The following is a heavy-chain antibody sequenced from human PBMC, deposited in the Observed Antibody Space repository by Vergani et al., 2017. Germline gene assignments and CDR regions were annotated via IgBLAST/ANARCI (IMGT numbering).Heavy chain of an antibody. J-gene: IGHJ4*02. CDR1: GFTFSACP. V-gene: IGHV3-23*04. CDR3: ARLSYDTTPYLQGGYDC. D-gene: IGHD3-22*01. Sequence: EVRLVESGGGLIPPGRSLRLSCAGSGFTFSACPMTWVRQAPGKGLEWVSAISARYPSTYYADSVKGRFTISRDNSKNMLYLQMNSLRAEDTAVYYCARLSYDTTPYLQGGYDCWGQGTLVSVSS. CDR2: ISARYPST.